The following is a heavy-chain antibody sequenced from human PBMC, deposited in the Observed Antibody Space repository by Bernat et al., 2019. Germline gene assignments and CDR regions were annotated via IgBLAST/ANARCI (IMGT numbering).Heavy chain of an antibody. Sequence: EVQLVQSGAEVKKPGESLKISCKGSGYSFSTHWIAWVRQMPGKGLECMGIIYPGDSDTKYSPSFQGQVTISADTSINTAYLQLSDLKASDTAMYYCARHACGGDCYSDYWGQGTLVTVSS. J-gene: IGHJ4*02. V-gene: IGHV5-51*01. CDR2: IYPGDSDT. CDR1: GYSFSTHW. D-gene: IGHD2-21*02. CDR3: ARHACGGDCYSDY.